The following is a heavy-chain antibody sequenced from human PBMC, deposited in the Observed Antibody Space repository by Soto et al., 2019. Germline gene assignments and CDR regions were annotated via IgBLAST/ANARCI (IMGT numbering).Heavy chain of an antibody. J-gene: IGHJ6*02. Sequence: SVKVSCKASGGTFSSYAISWVRQAPGQGLEWMGGIIPIFGTANYAQKFQGRVTITADESTSTAYMELSSLRSEDTAVYFCASSQDSSGWYTGPYYYYYYGMDVWGQGTTVTVSS. CDR1: GGTFSSYA. CDR3: ASSQDSSGWYTGPYYYYYYGMDV. D-gene: IGHD6-19*01. CDR2: IIPIFGTA. V-gene: IGHV1-69*13.